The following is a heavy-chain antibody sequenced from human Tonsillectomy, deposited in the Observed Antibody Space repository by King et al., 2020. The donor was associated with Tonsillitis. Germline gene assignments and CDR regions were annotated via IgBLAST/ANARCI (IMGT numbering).Heavy chain of an antibody. V-gene: IGHV4-59*01. J-gene: IGHJ2*01. CDR3: ASYYYDGSGYNYWYFDL. CDR1: GGSISSYY. CDR2: IYYSGST. Sequence: VQLQESGPGLVKPSETLSLTCTVSGGSISSYYWSWIRQPPGKGLEWIGYIYYSGSTNYNPSLKSRVTISVDTSKNQFSLKLSSVTAADTAVYYCASYYYDGSGYNYWYFDLWGRGTLVTVSS. D-gene: IGHD3-22*01.